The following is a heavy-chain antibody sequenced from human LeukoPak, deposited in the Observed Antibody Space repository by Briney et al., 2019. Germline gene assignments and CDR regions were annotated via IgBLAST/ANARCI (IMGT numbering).Heavy chain of an antibody. D-gene: IGHD3-3*01. V-gene: IGHV4-59*01. J-gene: IGHJ3*02. CDR3: ARGRFLDAFDI. CDR1: GGSISSYY. Sequence: SETLPVTRTVSGGSISSYYWSWIRQPPGKGLEWIGYIYYSGSTKYKPSLKSRVTISVDTSKNQFSLKLSSVTAADTAVYYCARGRFLDAFDIWGQGTLATVSS. CDR2: IYYSGST.